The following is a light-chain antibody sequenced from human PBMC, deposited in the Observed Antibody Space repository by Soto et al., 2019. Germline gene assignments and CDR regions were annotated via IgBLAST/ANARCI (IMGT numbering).Light chain of an antibody. CDR2: DVS. J-gene: IGLJ1*01. V-gene: IGLV2-11*01. CDR3: CSYAGSYTWV. CDR1: SSDVGGYNF. Sequence: QSALTQPRSVSGSPGQSVTISCTGTSSDVGGYNFVSWYQQHPGKAPTLMIYDVSKRPSGVPYRFSGSKSGNTASLTISGLQAEDEADYYCCSYAGSYTWVFGTGTKLTVL.